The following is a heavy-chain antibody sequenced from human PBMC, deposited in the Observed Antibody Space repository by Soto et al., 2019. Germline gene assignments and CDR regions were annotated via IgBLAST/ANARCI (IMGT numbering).Heavy chain of an antibody. D-gene: IGHD6-6*01. Sequence: GGSLRLSCAASGFTLSHYWMTWVRQAPGKGLQWVANINQDGSQRYYVDSVKGRFTISADSAENSVYLQMNSLRAEDTAVYFCARAIASRDSYWGQGTLVTVSS. CDR2: INQDGSQR. V-gene: IGHV3-7*01. CDR3: ARAIASRDSY. CDR1: GFTLSHYW. J-gene: IGHJ4*02.